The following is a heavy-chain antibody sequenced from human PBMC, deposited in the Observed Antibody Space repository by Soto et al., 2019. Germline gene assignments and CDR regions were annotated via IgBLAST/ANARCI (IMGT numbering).Heavy chain of an antibody. V-gene: IGHV3-23*01. Sequence: SLRLSCAASGFTFSSYAMSWVRQAPGKGLEWVSAISGSGGSTYYADSVKGRFTISRDNSKNTLYLQMNSLRAEDTAVYYCASGSYYFYYYYGMDVWGQGTTVTVSS. CDR2: ISGSGGST. CDR1: GFTFSSYA. CDR3: ASGSYYFYYYYGMDV. J-gene: IGHJ6*02. D-gene: IGHD1-26*01.